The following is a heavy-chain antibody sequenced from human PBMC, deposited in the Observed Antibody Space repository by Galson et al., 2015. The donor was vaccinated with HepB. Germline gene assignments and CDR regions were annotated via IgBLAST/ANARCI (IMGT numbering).Heavy chain of an antibody. CDR2: ISAYNGNT. J-gene: IGHJ6*02. CDR3: GRASYHDILTGFGDV. Sequence: SVKVSCKASGYTFFRYGISWVRQAPGQGLEWIGWISAYNGNTNYAQRVQGRVTMTTDTSTSTAYMELRSLRSDDTAVYYCGRASYHDILTGFGDVWGQGTAVTVSS. V-gene: IGHV1-18*04. CDR1: GYTFFRYG. D-gene: IGHD3-9*01.